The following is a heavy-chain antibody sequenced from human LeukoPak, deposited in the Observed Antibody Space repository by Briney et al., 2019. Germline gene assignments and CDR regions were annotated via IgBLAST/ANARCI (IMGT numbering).Heavy chain of an antibody. CDR2: INPSGGST. V-gene: IGHV1-46*01. J-gene: IGHJ4*02. D-gene: IGHD3-3*01. CDR1: GYTLTELS. CDR3: ARPLTSREWLSIDY. Sequence: ASVKVSCKVSGYTLTELSMHWVRQAPGQGLEWMGIINPSGGSTSYAQKFQGRVTMTRDTSTSTVYMELSSLRSEDTAVYYCARPLTSREWLSIDYWGQGTLVTVSS.